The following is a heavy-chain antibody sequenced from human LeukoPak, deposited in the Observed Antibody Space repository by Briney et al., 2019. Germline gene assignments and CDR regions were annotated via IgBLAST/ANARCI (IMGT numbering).Heavy chain of an antibody. CDR3: ARDLLIDDYGGNSGAFDI. CDR1: GGSISSGGYY. CDR2: IYHSGST. D-gene: IGHD4-23*01. Sequence: PSQTLSLTCTVSGGSISSGGYYWSWIRQPPGKGLEWIGYIYHSGSTYYNPSLKSRVTISVDRSKNQFSLKLSSVTAADTAVYYCARDLLIDDYGGNSGAFDIWGQGTMVTVSS. J-gene: IGHJ3*02. V-gene: IGHV4-30-2*01.